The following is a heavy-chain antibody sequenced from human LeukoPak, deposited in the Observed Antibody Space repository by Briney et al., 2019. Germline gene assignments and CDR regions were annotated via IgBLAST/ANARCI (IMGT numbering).Heavy chain of an antibody. J-gene: IGHJ3*02. Sequence: ASVKVSCKASGGTFSNYVINWVRQAPGQGVEWMGGIIPIFATADYAQKFLGRVTITADESTSTAYMELSSLRSEDTAVYYCAVGVRGSGSYQIWGHAFDIWAKGQWSPSLQ. CDR2: IIPIFATA. D-gene: IGHD3-10*01. CDR1: GGTFSNYV. V-gene: IGHV1-69*01. CDR3: AVGVRGSGSYQIWGHAFDI.